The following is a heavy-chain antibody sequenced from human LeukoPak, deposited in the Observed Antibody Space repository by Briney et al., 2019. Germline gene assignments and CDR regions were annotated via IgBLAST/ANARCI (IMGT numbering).Heavy chain of an antibody. CDR3: ASLSLGYCSSTSCLNLNDYYYYGMDV. Sequence: GRSLRLSCAASGFTFSSYGMHWVRQAPGKGLEWVAVISYDGSNKYYADSVKDRFTISRDNSKNTLYLQMNSLRAEDTAVYYCASLSLGYCSSTSCLNLNDYYYYGMDVWGQGTTVTVSS. D-gene: IGHD2-2*01. V-gene: IGHV3-30*03. CDR1: GFTFSSYG. CDR2: ISYDGSNK. J-gene: IGHJ6*02.